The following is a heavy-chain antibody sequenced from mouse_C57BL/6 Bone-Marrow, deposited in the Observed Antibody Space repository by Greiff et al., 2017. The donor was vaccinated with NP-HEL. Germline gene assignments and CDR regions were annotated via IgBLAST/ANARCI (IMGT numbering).Heavy chain of an antibody. V-gene: IGHV1-75*01. CDR2: IFPGSGST. J-gene: IGHJ4*01. Sequence: VQLQQSGPELVKPGASVKISCKASGYTFTDYYINWVKQRPGQGLEWIGWIFPGSGSTYYNEKFKGKATLTVAKSSSTAYMLLSSLTSADSAVYFCAREGGNYPYYYAMDYWGQGTSVTVSS. CDR3: AREGGNYPYYYAMDY. CDR1: GYTFTDYY. D-gene: IGHD2-1*01.